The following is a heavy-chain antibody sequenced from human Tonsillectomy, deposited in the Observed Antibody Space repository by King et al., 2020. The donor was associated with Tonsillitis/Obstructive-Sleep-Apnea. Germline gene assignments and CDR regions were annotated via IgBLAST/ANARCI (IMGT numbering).Heavy chain of an antibody. V-gene: IGHV3-30*18. CDR2: ISYEGSNK. J-gene: IGHJ6*03. Sequence: QLVQSGGGVVQPGRSLRLSCAASGFTFSSYGMHWVRQAPGKGLEWVAVISYEGSNKYYADSVKGRFTISRDNSKNTLYLQMNSLRAEDTAVYYCAKDTELELRSYYYYMDVWGKGTTVTVSS. D-gene: IGHD1-7*01. CDR3: AKDTELELRSYYYYMDV. CDR1: GFTFSSYG.